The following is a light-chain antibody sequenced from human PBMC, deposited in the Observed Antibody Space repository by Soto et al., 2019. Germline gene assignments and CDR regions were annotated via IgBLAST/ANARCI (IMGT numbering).Light chain of an antibody. Sequence: QSALTQPASMSGSPGQSIAISCTGTSSDIGRYNFVSWYQHHPGKAPKLIIYEATKRPSGVSYRFSGSKSGNTASLTISGLQAEDEADYYCTSYTTTRPYVFGTGTKVTVL. J-gene: IGLJ1*01. CDR3: TSYTTTRPYV. CDR2: EAT. CDR1: SSDIGRYNF. V-gene: IGLV2-14*01.